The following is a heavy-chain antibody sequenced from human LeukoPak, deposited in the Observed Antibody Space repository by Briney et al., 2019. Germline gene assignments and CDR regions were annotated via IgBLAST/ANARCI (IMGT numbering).Heavy chain of an antibody. J-gene: IGHJ4*02. Sequence: AGGSLRLSCAASGFTFSDYYMSWIRQAPGKGLEWVSYISSSSSYTNYADSVKGRFTISRDNAKNSLYLQMNSLRAEGTAVYYCARLGWATAPLDYWGQGTLVTVSS. CDR1: GFTFSDYY. CDR2: ISSSSSYT. V-gene: IGHV3-11*06. D-gene: IGHD5-12*01. CDR3: ARLGWATAPLDY.